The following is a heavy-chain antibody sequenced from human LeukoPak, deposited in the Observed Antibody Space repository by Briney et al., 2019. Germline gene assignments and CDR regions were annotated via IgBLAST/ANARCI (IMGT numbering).Heavy chain of an antibody. V-gene: IGHV4-4*07. CDR2: IYTSGST. CDR1: GGSISSYY. CDR3: ARAQTRFDDFWSGYYTYYYYYMDV. Sequence: PSETLSLTCTVSGGSISSYYWSWIRQPAGKGLEWIGRIYTSGSTNYNPSLKSRVTMSVDTSKNQFSLKLSSLTAADTAVYYCARAQTRFDDFWSGYYTYYYYYMDVWGKGTTVTVSS. J-gene: IGHJ6*03. D-gene: IGHD3-3*01.